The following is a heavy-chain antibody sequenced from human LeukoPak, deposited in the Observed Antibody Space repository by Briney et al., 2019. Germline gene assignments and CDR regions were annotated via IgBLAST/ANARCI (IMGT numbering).Heavy chain of an antibody. CDR1: GGSMSSYY. Sequence: SETLSLTCTVSGGSMSSYYWSWTRQPAGKGLEWIGRIYTSGSTNYNPSLKSRVTISVDTSKNQFSLKLSSVTAADTAVYYCARDSPDFWSGHYFDCWGQGTLVTVSS. D-gene: IGHD3-3*01. CDR3: ARDSPDFWSGHYFDC. V-gene: IGHV4-4*07. CDR2: IYTSGST. J-gene: IGHJ4*02.